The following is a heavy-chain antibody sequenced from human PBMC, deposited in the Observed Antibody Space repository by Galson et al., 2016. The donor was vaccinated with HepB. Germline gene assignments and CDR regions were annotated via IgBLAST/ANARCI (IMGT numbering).Heavy chain of an antibody. CDR1: GFSFSDCS. D-gene: IGHD4-17*01. Sequence: SVKVSCKASGFSFSDCSINWMRQAPGQGLPLMGRINPHKGGPHSAEKFEGRLTITRDTSITTVYMVLSRLTSDDTAVYYCAIDQDYNDFIYYGMDVWGQGTTVTVSS. V-gene: IGHV1-2*06. CDR3: AIDQDYNDFIYYGMDV. J-gene: IGHJ6*02. CDR2: INPHKGGP.